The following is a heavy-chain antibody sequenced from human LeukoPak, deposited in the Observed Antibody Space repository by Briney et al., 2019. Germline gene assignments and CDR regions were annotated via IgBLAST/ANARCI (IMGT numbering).Heavy chain of an antibody. CDR2: INPNSGGT. J-gene: IGHJ4*02. CDR3: SSSLPRIPYYFDY. Sequence: ASVKVSCKASGYTFTGYYMHWVRQAPGQGLEWMGRINPNSGGTNYAQKFQVRVTMTRARAISTAYMELSRLSSDDAAAYSCSSSLPRIPYYFDYWGQGTLVTVSS. V-gene: IGHV1-2*06. CDR1: GYTFTGYY.